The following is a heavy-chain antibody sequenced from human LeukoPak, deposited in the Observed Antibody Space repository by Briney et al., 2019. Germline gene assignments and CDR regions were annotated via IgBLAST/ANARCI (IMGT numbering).Heavy chain of an antibody. CDR2: ISSSSSYI. D-gene: IGHD3-9*01. CDR3: ARETGSFDYGMDV. CDR1: GFTFSSYS. J-gene: IGHJ6*02. Sequence: GGSLRLSCAASGFTFSSYSMNWVRQTPGKGLEWVSSISSSSSYIYYADSVKGRFTISRDNAKNSLHLQMNSLRAEDTAVYYCARETGSFDYGMDVWGQGTTVTVSS. V-gene: IGHV3-21*01.